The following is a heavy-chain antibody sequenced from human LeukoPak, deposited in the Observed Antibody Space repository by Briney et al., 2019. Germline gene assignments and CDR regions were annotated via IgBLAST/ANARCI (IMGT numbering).Heavy chain of an antibody. J-gene: IGHJ4*02. Sequence: GGSLRLSCAASGFTFSDYYMSWIRQAPGKGLEWVSYISSSGSTIYYADSVKGRFTISRDNAKNSLYLQMNSLRAEDTAVYYCARILAYDYVWGSYRQPPDYWGQGTLVTVSS. D-gene: IGHD3-16*02. CDR1: GFTFSDYY. V-gene: IGHV3-11*01. CDR3: ARILAYDYVWGSYRQPPDY. CDR2: ISSSGSTI.